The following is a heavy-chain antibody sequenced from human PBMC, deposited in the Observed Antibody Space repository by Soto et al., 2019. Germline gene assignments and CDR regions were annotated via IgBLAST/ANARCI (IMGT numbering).Heavy chain of an antibody. CDR1: GFTFINYA. V-gene: IGHV3-23*01. J-gene: IGHJ2*01. Sequence: EVQLLESGGGLVQPGGSLRLSCVGSGFTFINYAMNWVRQTPGKGLEWVSTISGGGDRTFDADTVKGRFTISRDNSKNTVNLQMNSLRADDTAVYYCARKVLGSTSRPVWWYFDLWGRGTLVTVSS. D-gene: IGHD2-2*01. CDR2: ISGGGDRT. CDR3: ARKVLGSTSRPVWWYFDL.